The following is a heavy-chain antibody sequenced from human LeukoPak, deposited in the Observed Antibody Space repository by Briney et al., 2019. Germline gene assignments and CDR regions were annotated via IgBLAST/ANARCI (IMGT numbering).Heavy chain of an antibody. D-gene: IGHD3-22*01. Sequence: GGSLRLSCAVSGITLSNYGMSWVRQALGRGLEWVAGISDSGGRTNYADSVKGRFTISRDNPKNTLYLQMNSLRAEDTAVYFCAKRGVVIRVILVGFHKEAYYFDSWGQGALVTVSS. CDR3: AKRGVVIRVILVGFHKEAYYFDS. CDR2: ISDSGGRT. J-gene: IGHJ4*02. CDR1: GITLSNYG. V-gene: IGHV3-23*01.